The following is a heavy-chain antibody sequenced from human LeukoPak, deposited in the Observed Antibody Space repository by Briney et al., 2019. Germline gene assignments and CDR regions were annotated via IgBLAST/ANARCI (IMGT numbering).Heavy chain of an antibody. D-gene: IGHD5-18*01. CDR3: ARDYSYGLYYFDY. V-gene: IGHV4-39*07. Sequence: NPSETLSLTCTVSGGSISSSSYYWGWIRQPPGKGLEWIGSIYYGGSTYYNPSLKSRVTISVDTSKNQFSLKLSSVTAADTAVYYCARDYSYGLYYFDYWGQGTLVTVSS. CDR1: GGSISSSSYY. CDR2: IYYGGST. J-gene: IGHJ4*02.